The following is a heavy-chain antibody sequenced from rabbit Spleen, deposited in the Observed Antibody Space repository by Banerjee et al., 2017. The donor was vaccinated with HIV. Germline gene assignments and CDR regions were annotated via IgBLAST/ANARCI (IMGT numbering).Heavy chain of an antibody. D-gene: IGHD1-1*01. Sequence: QSLEESGGGLVKPGASLTLTCKASGFSFNSGDDMCWVRQPPGKGPEWIACIGAGVSYTTYYATWAKGRFTISKTSSTTVTLQMTSLTAADTATYFCARDSATSFSSYGMDLWGQGTLVTVS. CDR3: ARDSATSFSSYGMDL. J-gene: IGHJ6*01. V-gene: IGHV1S40*01. CDR1: GFSFNSGDD. CDR2: IGAGVSYTT.